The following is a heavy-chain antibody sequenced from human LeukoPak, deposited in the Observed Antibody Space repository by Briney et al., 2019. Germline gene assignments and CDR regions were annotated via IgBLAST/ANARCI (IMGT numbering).Heavy chain of an antibody. V-gene: IGHV1-69*13. D-gene: IGHD3-3*01. J-gene: IGHJ6*02. CDR2: IIPIFGTA. CDR1: GGTFSSYA. Sequence: ASVKVSCKASGGTFSSYAISWVRQAPGQGLEWMGGIIPIFGTANYAQKFQGRVAITADESTSTAYMELSSLRSEDTAVYYCAVGGPTIFGVVGITNYYYYYGMDVWGQGTTVTVSS. CDR3: AVGGPTIFGVVGITNYYYYYGMDV.